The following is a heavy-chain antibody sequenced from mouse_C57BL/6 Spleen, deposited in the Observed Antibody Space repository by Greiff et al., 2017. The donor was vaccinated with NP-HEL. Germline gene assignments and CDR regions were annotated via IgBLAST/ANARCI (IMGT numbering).Heavy chain of an antibody. CDR1: GFTFSSYA. D-gene: IGHD2-4*01. CDR2: ISDGGSYT. Sequence: EVKLVESGGGLVKPGGSLKLSCAASGFTFSSYAMSWVRQTPEKRLEWVATISDGGSYTYYPDNVKGRFTISRDNAKNNLYLQMSHLKSEDTAMYYCARDDYDPFAYWGQGTLVTVSA. J-gene: IGHJ3*01. CDR3: ARDDYDPFAY. V-gene: IGHV5-4*01.